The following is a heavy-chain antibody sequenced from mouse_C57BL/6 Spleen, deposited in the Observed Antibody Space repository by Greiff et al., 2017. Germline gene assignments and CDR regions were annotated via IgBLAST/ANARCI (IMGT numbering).Heavy chain of an antibody. J-gene: IGHJ1*03. CDR2: IHPNSGST. CDR1: GYTFTSYW. CDR3: ARNGAVVATDWYFDV. D-gene: IGHD1-1*01. Sequence: QVQLQQPGAELVKPGASVKLSCKASGYTFTSYWMHWVKQRPGQGLEWIGMIHPNSGSTNYNEKFKSKATLTVDKSSSTAYMQLSSLTSEDSAVYYCARNGAVVATDWYFDVWGTGTTVTVSS. V-gene: IGHV1-64*01.